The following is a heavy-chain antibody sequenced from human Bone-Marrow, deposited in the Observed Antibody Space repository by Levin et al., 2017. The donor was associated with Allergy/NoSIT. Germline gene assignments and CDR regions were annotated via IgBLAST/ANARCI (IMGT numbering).Heavy chain of an antibody. Sequence: SETLSLTCAVYGGSFSGYYWSWIRQPPGKGLEWIGEINHSGSTNYNPSLKSRVTISVDTSKNQFSLKLSSVTAADTAVYYCAGQQYYDVWSGYYSGGYYYYGMDVWGQGTTVTVSS. V-gene: IGHV4-34*01. CDR1: GGSFSGYY. CDR2: INHSGST. CDR3: AGQQYYDVWSGYYSGGYYYYGMDV. D-gene: IGHD3-3*01. J-gene: IGHJ6*02.